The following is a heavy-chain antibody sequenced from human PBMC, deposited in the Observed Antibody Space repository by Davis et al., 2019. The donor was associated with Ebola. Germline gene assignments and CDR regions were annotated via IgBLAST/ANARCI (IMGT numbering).Heavy chain of an antibody. D-gene: IGHD1-20*01. V-gene: IGHV5-51*01. CDR1: VYSFTSTW. J-gene: IGHJ3*01. CDR3: ASLRRTITGMDDGFDL. CDR2: IYPGDSDT. Sequence: GESLKISCKVSVYSFTSTWIAWVRQMPGKGLEWMGIIYPGDSDTRYSPSFRGQVTISADKSTRTAYLQWGSLKASDTAMYYCASLRRTITGMDDGFDLWGQGTMVTVSS.